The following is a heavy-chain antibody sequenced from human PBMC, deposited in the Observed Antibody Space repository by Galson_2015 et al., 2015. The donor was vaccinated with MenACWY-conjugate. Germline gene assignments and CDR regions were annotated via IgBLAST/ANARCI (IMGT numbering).Heavy chain of an antibody. CDR3: ARVLSSGWTRQFDY. D-gene: IGHD6-19*01. J-gene: IGHJ4*02. Sequence: SLRLSCAASGFTFSHYGMHWVRQAPGKGLEWVTAISYDGNNIYYADSVKGRFTISRDNSKNTVSLQMNGLTTEDTAVYFCARVLSSGWTRQFDYWGQGTLVTVSS. V-gene: IGHV3-30*03. CDR2: ISYDGNNI. CDR1: GFTFSHYG.